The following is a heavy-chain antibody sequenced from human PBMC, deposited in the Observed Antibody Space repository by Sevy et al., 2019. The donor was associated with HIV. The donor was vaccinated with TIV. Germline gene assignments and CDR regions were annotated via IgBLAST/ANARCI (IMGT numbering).Heavy chain of an antibody. Sequence: ASVKVSCKVSGYRLIEVSMHWVRQAPRKGLEWMGHLDPEDGETIYAQNFKGRVTMTEDTSTDTAYMEVSSPRSEDTAVYYCAADRGEDYCSGNSCQRHYYYGLDVWGQGTTVTVSS. CDR2: LDPEDGET. CDR3: AADRGEDYCSGNSCQRHYYYGLDV. D-gene: IGHD2-15*01. CDR1: GYRLIEVS. J-gene: IGHJ6*02. V-gene: IGHV1-24*01.